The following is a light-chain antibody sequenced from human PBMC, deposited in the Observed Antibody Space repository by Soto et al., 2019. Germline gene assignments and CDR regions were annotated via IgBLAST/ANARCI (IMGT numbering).Light chain of an antibody. CDR3: QQYNSFPT. Sequence: DIQMTQSPSTLSASLGDRVIITCRASQSISSWLAWYQQKPGKAPKLLIYKASSLESGVPSRFSGSGSGTEFTLTISSLQPDDFATYYCQQYNSFPTFGQGTKVEIK. CDR1: QSISSW. V-gene: IGKV1-5*03. CDR2: KAS. J-gene: IGKJ1*01.